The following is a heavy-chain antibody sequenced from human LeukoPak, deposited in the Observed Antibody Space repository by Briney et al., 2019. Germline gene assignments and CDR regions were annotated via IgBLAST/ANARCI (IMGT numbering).Heavy chain of an antibody. CDR1: GFTFSSYG. Sequence: QSGGSLRLSCAASGFTFSSYGMHWVRQAPGKGLEWVAFIRYDGSNKYYADSVKGRFTISRDNSKNTLYLQMNSLRAEDTAVYYCAKDRRFVLVHYFDYWGQGTLVTVSS. D-gene: IGHD2-8*02. CDR2: IRYDGSNK. V-gene: IGHV3-30*02. J-gene: IGHJ4*02. CDR3: AKDRRFVLVHYFDY.